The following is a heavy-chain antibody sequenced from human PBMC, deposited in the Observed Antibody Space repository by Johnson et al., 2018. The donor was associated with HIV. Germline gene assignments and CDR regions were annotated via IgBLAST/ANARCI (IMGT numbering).Heavy chain of an antibody. J-gene: IGHJ3*02. CDR3: AKELAADGVDAFDI. D-gene: IGHD6-13*01. CDR2: ISGSAIST. Sequence: VRLVESGGSVVRPGGSLRLSCAASGFSFNDYGMNWVRQVPGKGLEWVSAISGSAISTYYADSVKGRFTISRDNSKNILYLQMNSLRVEDTAVYYCAKELAADGVDAFDIWGQGTMVTVS. CDR1: GFSFNDYG. V-gene: IGHV3-23*04.